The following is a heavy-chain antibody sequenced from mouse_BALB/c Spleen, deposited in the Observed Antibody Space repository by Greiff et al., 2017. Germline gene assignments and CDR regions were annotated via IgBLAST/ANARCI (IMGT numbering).Heavy chain of an antibody. D-gene: IGHD2-10*02. Sequence: EVQLQQSGPELVKPGASVKISCKASGYTFTDYNMHWVKQSHGKSLEWIGYIYPYNGGTGYNQKFKSKATLTVDNSSSTAYMELRSLTSEDSAVYYCARGGLVWRYFDYWGQGTTLTVSS. CDR3: ARGGLVWRYFDY. J-gene: IGHJ2*01. V-gene: IGHV1S29*02. CDR1: GYTFTDYN. CDR2: IYPYNGGT.